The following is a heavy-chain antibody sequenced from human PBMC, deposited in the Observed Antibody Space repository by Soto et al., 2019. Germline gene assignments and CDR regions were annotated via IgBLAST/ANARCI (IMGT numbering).Heavy chain of an antibody. CDR3: ARDYYYGSGSYLTYYTYGMDV. CDR1: GYSFTNYW. D-gene: IGHD3-10*01. V-gene: IGHV5-10-1*01. J-gene: IGHJ6*02. CDR2: VDPTDSHT. Sequence: XESLKISCKGSGYSFTNYWISWVRQMPGKGLEWMGRVDPTDSHTNYSPSFQGHVTISADKSISTAYLQWSSLKASDTAMYYCARDYYYGSGSYLTYYTYGMDVWGQGPTVTVSS.